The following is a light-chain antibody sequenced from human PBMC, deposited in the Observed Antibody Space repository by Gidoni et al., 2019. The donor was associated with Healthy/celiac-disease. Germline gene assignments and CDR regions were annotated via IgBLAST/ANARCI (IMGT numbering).Light chain of an antibody. V-gene: IGKV3-15*01. CDR2: GAS. Sequence: EIVMTQSPATLAVSPGERATLSCRASQRVSSNLAWYQQKPGQAPRLLIYGASTRATGIPSRFSGSASGTEFTLTISSLQSEDFAVYYCQQYNNWPPITFGQGTRLEIK. J-gene: IGKJ5*01. CDR3: QQYNNWPPIT. CDR1: QRVSSN.